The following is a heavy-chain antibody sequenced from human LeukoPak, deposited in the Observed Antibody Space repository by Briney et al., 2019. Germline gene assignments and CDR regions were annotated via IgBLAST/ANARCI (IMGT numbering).Heavy chain of an antibody. CDR1: GGSISSYY. J-gene: IGHJ4*02. Sequence: SETLSLTCTVSGGSISSYYWSWIRQPAGKGLEWIGRIYTSGSTNYNPSLKSRVTISVDTSKNQFSLKLSSVTAADTAVYYCARGDYGSGSYYNPDIYYFDYWGQGTLVTVSS. CDR2: IYTSGST. D-gene: IGHD3-10*01. CDR3: ARGDYGSGSYYNPDIYYFDY. V-gene: IGHV4-4*07.